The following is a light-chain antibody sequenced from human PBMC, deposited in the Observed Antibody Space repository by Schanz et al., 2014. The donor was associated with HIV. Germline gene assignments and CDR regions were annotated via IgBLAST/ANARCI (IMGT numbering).Light chain of an antibody. Sequence: EIVLTQSPGTLSLSPGERASLSCRASHIVNNRYFAWYKQEHGQPPRLLIYGASIRATGVPDRFSGSGSGTDFSLTISRLEPEDFAVYYCQQYGNSPFTFGPGTKVDIK. V-gene: IGKV3-20*01. CDR1: HIVNNRY. J-gene: IGKJ3*01. CDR2: GAS. CDR3: QQYGNSPFT.